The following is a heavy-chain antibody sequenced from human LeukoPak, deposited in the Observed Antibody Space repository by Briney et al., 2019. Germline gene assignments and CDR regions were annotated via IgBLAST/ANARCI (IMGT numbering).Heavy chain of an antibody. Sequence: SETLSLTCTVSGGSISSGSYYWSWIRQPAGKGLEWIGRIYTNGSTNYNPSLKSRVTISVDTSKNQFSLKLSSVTAADTAVYYCARGRNQHHTVAGDYWGQGTLVTVSS. D-gene: IGHD6-19*01. CDR1: GGSISSGSYY. V-gene: IGHV4-61*02. CDR2: IYTNGST. J-gene: IGHJ4*02. CDR3: ARGRNQHHTVAGDY.